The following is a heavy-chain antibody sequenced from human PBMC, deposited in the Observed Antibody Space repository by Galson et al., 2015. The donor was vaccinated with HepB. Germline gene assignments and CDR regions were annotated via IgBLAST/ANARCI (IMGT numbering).Heavy chain of an antibody. V-gene: IGHV4-59*01. J-gene: IGHJ1*01. D-gene: IGHD2-8*02. Sequence: LSLTCTVSGGSISTYYWSWVRQPPGKGLEWIGYIYYTGSTNYNPSLKSRVTISVDTSKDQFSLTLNSVTAADTAVYYCARSSGTSTGDLQHWGQGTLASVSS. CDR3: ARSSGTSTGDLQH. CDR1: GGSISTYY. CDR2: IYYTGST.